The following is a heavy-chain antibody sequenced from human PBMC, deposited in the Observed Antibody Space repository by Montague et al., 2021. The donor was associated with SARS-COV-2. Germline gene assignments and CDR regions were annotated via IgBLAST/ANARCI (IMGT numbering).Heavy chain of an antibody. J-gene: IGHJ4*02. CDR3: ARGFDY. Sequence: SETLSLTCTVSGGSINSYYWSWIRQPPGKGLEWIGYIYYSGSTNYNPSLKSRVTISVDTSKNQFSLKLSSVTAADTAVYYCARGFDYWGQGTLVTVSS. V-gene: IGHV4-59*01. CDR1: GGSINSYY. CDR2: IYYSGST.